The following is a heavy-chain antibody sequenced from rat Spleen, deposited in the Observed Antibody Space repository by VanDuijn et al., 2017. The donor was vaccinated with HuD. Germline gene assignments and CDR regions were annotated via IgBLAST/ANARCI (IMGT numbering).Heavy chain of an antibody. D-gene: IGHD3-6*01. V-gene: IGHV5-29*01. CDR1: GFTFSDYY. CDR3: ARHLINSYFDY. Sequence: EVQLVESDGGLVQPGRSLKLSCAASGFTFSDYYMAWVRQAPTKGLEWVATISSDGGRNFYRDSVKGRFTISRDNAKSILYLQMNGLRSEDTATYYCARHLINSYFDYWGQGVVVTVSS. CDR2: ISSDGGRN. J-gene: IGHJ2*01.